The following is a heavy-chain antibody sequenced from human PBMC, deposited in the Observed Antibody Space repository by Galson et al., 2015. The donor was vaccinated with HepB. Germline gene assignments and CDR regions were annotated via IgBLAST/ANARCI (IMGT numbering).Heavy chain of an antibody. CDR2: ISSSSSTI. D-gene: IGHD2-2*01. CDR3: ARDGRGYCSSTSCYRAAFDI. J-gene: IGHJ3*02. Sequence: SLRLSCAASGFTFSNAWMSWVRQAPGKGLEWVSYISSSSSTIYYADSVKGRFTISRDNAKNSLYLQMNSLRDEDTAVYYCARDGRGYCSSTSCYRAAFDIWGQGTMVTVSS. V-gene: IGHV3-48*02. CDR1: GFTFSNAW.